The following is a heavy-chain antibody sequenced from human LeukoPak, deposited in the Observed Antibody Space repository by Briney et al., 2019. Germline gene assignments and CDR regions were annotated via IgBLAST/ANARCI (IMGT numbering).Heavy chain of an antibody. CDR3: ARDLSEVRNTFWVVAAADAFDI. D-gene: IGHD2-15*01. J-gene: IGHJ3*02. CDR2: IYHSGST. Sequence: SETLSLTCTVSGGSISSSSYYWGWIRQPPGKGLEWIGSIYHSGSTYYNPSLKSRVTISVDTSKNQFSLKLSSVTAADTAVYYCARDLSEVRNTFWVVAAADAFDIWGQGTMVTVSS. CDR1: GGSISSSSYY. V-gene: IGHV4-39*07.